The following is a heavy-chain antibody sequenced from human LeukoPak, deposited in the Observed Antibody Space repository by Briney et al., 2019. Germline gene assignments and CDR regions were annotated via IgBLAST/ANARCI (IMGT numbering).Heavy chain of an antibody. Sequence: SETLSLTCTVSGGSISSYYWSWIRQPPGKGLEWIGYIYYSGSTNYNPSLKSRLTISVDTSKNQLSLKLSSVTAADTAVYYCARDLRYDSSGWALDYWGRGTQVTVSS. CDR2: IYYSGST. J-gene: IGHJ4*02. CDR1: GGSISSYY. D-gene: IGHD3-22*01. V-gene: IGHV4-59*01. CDR3: ARDLRYDSSGWALDY.